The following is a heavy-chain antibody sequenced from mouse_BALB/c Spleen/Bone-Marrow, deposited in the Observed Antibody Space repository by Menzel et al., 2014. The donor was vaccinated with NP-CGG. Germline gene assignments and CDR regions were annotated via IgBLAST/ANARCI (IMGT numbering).Heavy chain of an antibody. J-gene: IGHJ3*01. Sequence: VQLQQSGGGLVQPGGSLKLSCAASGFDFSRYWMSRVRQAPGKGLEWIGEINPDSSTINYAPSLKDKFIISRDNAKNTLYLQMSKVRSEDTALYYCASLHYYGFFAYWGQGTLVTVSA. CDR2: INPDSSTI. V-gene: IGHV4-1*02. D-gene: IGHD1-2*01. CDR3: ASLHYYGFFAY. CDR1: GFDFSRYW.